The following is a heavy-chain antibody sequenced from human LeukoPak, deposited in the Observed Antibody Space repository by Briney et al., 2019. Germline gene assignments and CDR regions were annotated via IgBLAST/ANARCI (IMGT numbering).Heavy chain of an antibody. CDR1: GFTLSNYW. CDR3: AKDREYSYVYDAFDI. J-gene: IGHJ3*02. D-gene: IGHD3-16*01. Sequence: GGSLRLSCAASGFTLSNYWMHWVRQAPGKGLEWVSGMSGSGGSTYYADSVKGRFTISRDNSKNTLYLQMNTLRAEDTAVYYCAKDREYSYVYDAFDIWGQGTLVTVSS. CDR2: MSGSGGST. V-gene: IGHV3-23*01.